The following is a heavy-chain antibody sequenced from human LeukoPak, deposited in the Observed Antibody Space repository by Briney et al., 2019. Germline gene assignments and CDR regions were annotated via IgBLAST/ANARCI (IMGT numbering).Heavy chain of an antibody. Sequence: PGGSLRLSCAASGFTFSSYEMNWVRQAPGKGLEWVSYISSSGGTIYYADSVKGRFTISRDNSRNTLYLQMSSLRAEDTAVYYCLSGDYWGQGTLVTVSS. CDR2: ISSSGGTI. D-gene: IGHD3-10*01. CDR1: GFTFSSYE. J-gene: IGHJ4*02. V-gene: IGHV3-48*03. CDR3: LSGDY.